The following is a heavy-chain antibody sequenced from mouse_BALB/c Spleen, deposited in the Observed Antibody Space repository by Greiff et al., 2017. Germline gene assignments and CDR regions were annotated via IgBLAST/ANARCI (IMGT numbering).Heavy chain of an antibody. CDR2: IDPENGDT. D-gene: IGHD4-1*01. CDR3: NNWDGAMDY. CDR1: GFNIKDYY. Sequence: EVQLQQSGAELVRSGASVKLSCTASGFNIKDYYMHWVKQRPEQGLEWIGWIDPENGDTEYAPKFQGKATVTADTSSNTAYLQLSSLTSEDTAVYYCNNWDGAMDYWGQGTSVTVSS. J-gene: IGHJ4*01. V-gene: IGHV14-4*02.